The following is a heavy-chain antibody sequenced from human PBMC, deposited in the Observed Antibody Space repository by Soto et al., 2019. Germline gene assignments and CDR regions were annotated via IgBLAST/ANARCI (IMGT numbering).Heavy chain of an antibody. D-gene: IGHD6-19*01. CDR2: ISSSSSYT. CDR1: GFTFSDYY. J-gene: IGHJ5*02. Sequence: QVQLVESGGGLVKPGGSLRLSCAASGFTFSDYYMSWIRQAPGKGLEWVSYISSSSSYTNYADSVKGRFTISRDNAKNSLYLQMNSLRAEDTAVYYCARLGSSGWYERNWFDPWGQGTLVTVSS. CDR3: ARLGSSGWYERNWFDP. V-gene: IGHV3-11*06.